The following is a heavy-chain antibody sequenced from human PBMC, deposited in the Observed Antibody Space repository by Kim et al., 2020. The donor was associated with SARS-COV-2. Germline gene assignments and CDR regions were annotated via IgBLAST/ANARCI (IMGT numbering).Heavy chain of an antibody. CDR3: TRTLGYCSGGSCYRRAYYYYYGMDV. CDR2: IRSKANSYAT. Sequence: GGSLRLSCAASGFTFSGSAMHWVRQASGKGLEWVGRIRSKANSYATAYAASVKGRFTISRDDSKNTAYLQMNSLKTEDTAVYYCTRTLGYCSGGSCYRRAYYYYYGMDVWGQGTTVTVSS. CDR1: GFTFSGSA. D-gene: IGHD2-15*01. V-gene: IGHV3-73*01. J-gene: IGHJ6*02.